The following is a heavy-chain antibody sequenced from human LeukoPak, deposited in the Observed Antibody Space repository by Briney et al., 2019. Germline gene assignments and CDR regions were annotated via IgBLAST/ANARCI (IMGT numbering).Heavy chain of an antibody. CDR3: VREVPML. CDR2: IFSGGTT. J-gene: IGHJ4*02. V-gene: IGHV3-53*01. CDR1: GFTVSSHF. Sequence: GGSLRLSCTASGFTVSSHFMSWVRQAPGKGLEWVSVIFSGGTTFHADSVKGRFTVFRDISKNTLYLQMNNLRVDDTATYFCVREVPMLWGQGALVTVTS. D-gene: IGHD3-10*02.